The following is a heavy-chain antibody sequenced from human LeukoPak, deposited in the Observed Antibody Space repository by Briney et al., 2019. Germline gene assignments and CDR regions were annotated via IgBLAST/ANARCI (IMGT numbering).Heavy chain of an antibody. CDR2: IKQDGSEK. CDR1: GFTFSSYW. D-gene: IGHD4-23*01. CDR3: ARDRATVVTPGGAFDI. V-gene: IGHV3-7*01. Sequence: PGGSLRLSCAASGFTFSSYWMSWVRQAPGKGLEWVANIKQDGSEKYYVDSVKGRFTISRDNAKNSLYLQMNSLRAEDTAVYYCARDRATVVTPGGAFDIWGQGTMVTVSS. J-gene: IGHJ3*02.